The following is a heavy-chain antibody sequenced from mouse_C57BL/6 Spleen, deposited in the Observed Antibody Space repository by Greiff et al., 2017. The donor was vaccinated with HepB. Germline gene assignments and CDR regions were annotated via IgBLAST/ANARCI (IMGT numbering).Heavy chain of an antibody. J-gene: IGHJ3*01. CDR3: ARHEGGYDYGGRYRAWFAY. CDR2: FYPGSGSI. Sequence: VQLQQSGAELVKPGASVKLCCKASGYTFTEYTIHGVKRRSGQGLEWIGWFYPGSGSIKYNEKFKDKATLTADKSSSTVYMGLSRLTSEDSAVYFCARHEGGYDYGGRYRAWFAYWGEGTLSTVSA. D-gene: IGHD1-1*01. V-gene: IGHV1-62-2*01. CDR1: GYTFTEYT.